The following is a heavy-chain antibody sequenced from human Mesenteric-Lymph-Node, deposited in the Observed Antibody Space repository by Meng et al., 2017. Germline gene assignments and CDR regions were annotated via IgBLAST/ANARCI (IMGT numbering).Heavy chain of an antibody. V-gene: IGHV1-24*01. CDR1: GYTLTDLS. J-gene: IGHJ6*02. CDR3: ARLRRMYYGMDV. D-gene: IGHD3-16*01. CDR2: FDPEDGET. Sequence: ASVKVSCKVSGYTLTDLSMHWVRQAPGKGLEWMGGFDPEDGETLYAQKFQGRVTMTEDTSTDTAYMELSSLRSEDTAVYYCARLRRMYYGMDVWGQGTTVTVSS.